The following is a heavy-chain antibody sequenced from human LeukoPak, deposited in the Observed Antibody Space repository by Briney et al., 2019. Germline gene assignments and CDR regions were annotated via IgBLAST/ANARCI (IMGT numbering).Heavy chain of an antibody. CDR2: IYPGDSDT. Sequence: LGESLKISCKGSGYSFTSYWIGWVRQMPGKGLEWMGIIYPGDSDTRYSPSFQGQVTISADKSISTAYLQWSSLKASDTAMYYCARGGTDFWSGYYSREFDYWGQGTLVTVSS. CDR3: ARGGTDFWSGYYSREFDY. CDR1: GYSFTSYW. D-gene: IGHD3-3*01. V-gene: IGHV5-51*01. J-gene: IGHJ4*02.